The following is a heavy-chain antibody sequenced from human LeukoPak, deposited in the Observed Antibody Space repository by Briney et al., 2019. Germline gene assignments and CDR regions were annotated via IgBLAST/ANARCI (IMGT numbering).Heavy chain of an antibody. V-gene: IGHV3-7*01. CDR1: GFTFSSYW. CDR2: IKQDGSEK. CDR3: ARSPMVRGPIGPPYYYYYMGV. D-gene: IGHD3-10*01. Sequence: HAGGSLRLSCAASGFTFSSYWMSWVRQAPGKGLEWVANIKQDGSEKYYVDSVKGRFTISRDNAKNSLFLQMNSLRVEDTAVYYCARSPMVRGPIGPPYYYYYMGVWGKGTTVTISS. J-gene: IGHJ6*03.